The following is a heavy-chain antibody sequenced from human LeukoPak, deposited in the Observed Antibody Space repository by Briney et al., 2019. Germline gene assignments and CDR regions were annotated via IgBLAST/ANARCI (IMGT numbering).Heavy chain of an antibody. J-gene: IGHJ4*02. CDR3: ARLGIVGATVFDY. V-gene: IGHV3-48*01. Sequence: GGSLRLSCAASGFTFSSYSMNWVRQAPGKGLEWVSYISSSSSTIYYADSVKGRFTISRDNAKNSLYLQRNSLRAEDTAVYYCARLGIVGATVFDYWGQGTLVTVSS. CDR1: GFTFSSYS. D-gene: IGHD1-26*01. CDR2: ISSSSSTI.